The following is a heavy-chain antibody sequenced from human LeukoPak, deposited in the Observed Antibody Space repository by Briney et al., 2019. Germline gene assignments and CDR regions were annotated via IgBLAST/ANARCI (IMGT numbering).Heavy chain of an antibody. V-gene: IGHV3-23*01. CDR3: AKVVMVRGVPCYFDY. D-gene: IGHD3-10*01. CDR1: GFTFNSYA. Sequence: PGGSLRLSCAASGFTFNSYAMSWVRQAPGKGLEWVAAISGSGGSTYYADSVKGRFTISRDNSKNTLYLQMNSLRAEDTAVYYCAKVVMVRGVPCYFDYWGQGTLVTVSS. J-gene: IGHJ4*02. CDR2: ISGSGGST.